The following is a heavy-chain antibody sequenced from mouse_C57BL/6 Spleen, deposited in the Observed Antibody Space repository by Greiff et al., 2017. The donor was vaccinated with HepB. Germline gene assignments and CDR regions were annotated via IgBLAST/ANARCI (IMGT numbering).Heavy chain of an antibody. Sequence: VQLQQPGAELVKPGASVKMSCKASGYTFTSYWITWVKQRPGQGLEWIGDIYPGSGSTNYNEKFKSKATLTVDTSSSTAYMQLSSLTSEDSAVYYCARGIYYGNYGYFDYWGQGTTLTVSS. D-gene: IGHD2-1*01. V-gene: IGHV1-55*01. J-gene: IGHJ2*01. CDR2: IYPGSGST. CDR1: GYTFTSYW. CDR3: ARGIYYGNYGYFDY.